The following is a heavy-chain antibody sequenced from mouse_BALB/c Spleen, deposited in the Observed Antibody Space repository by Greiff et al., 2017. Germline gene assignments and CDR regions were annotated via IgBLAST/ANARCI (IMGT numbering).Heavy chain of an antibody. V-gene: IGHV1-39*01. CDR1: GYSFTGYN. CDR3: AKGSTTGGYFGV. D-gene: IGHD2-14*01. Sequence: VQLQQSGPELEKPGASVKISCKASGYSFTGYNMNWVKQSNGKSLEWIGNIDPYYGGTSYNQKFKGKATLTVAKSSSTAYMQLKSLTSEDSAVYYCAKGSTTGGYFGVWGAGTTVTVSS. CDR2: IDPYYGGT. J-gene: IGHJ1*01.